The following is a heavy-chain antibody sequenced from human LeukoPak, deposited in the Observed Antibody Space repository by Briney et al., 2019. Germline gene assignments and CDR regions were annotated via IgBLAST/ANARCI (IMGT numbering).Heavy chain of an antibody. V-gene: IGHV3-30-3*01. Sequence: GGSLRLSCAASGFTFSSYAMHWVRQAPGKGLEWVAVISYDGSIKYYADSVNGRLTISRDNSNNMLYLQMNSLRAEDTAVYYCARKGGYGDRRDAFDIWGQGTLVTVSS. J-gene: IGHJ3*02. CDR3: ARKGGYGDRRDAFDI. CDR1: GFTFSSYA. D-gene: IGHD4-17*01. CDR2: ISYDGSIK.